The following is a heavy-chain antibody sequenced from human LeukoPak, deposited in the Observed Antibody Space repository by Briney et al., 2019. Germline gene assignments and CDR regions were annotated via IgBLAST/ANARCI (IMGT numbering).Heavy chain of an antibody. Sequence: SEILSLTCTVSGGSISSSSYYWGWIRQPPGKGLEWIGTIYYSGSTFYNPFLKSRVTISVDTSKNQFSLKLSSVTAADTAVFYCARDQTGRGYFDYWGQGTLVTVSS. J-gene: IGHJ4*02. CDR2: IYYSGST. D-gene: IGHD3-10*01. V-gene: IGHV4-39*07. CDR1: GGSISSSSYY. CDR3: ARDQTGRGYFDY.